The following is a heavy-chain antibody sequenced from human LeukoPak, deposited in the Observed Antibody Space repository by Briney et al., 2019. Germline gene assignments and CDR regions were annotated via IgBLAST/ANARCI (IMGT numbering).Heavy chain of an antibody. CDR2: IIPIFGTA. J-gene: IGHJ4*02. V-gene: IGHV1-69*05. CDR3: ARVEMYGGSGTWEFDY. D-gene: IGHD3-10*01. Sequence: GASVKVSCKASGGTFSSYAISWVRQAPGQGLEWMGGIIPIFGTANYAQKFQGRVTITTDESTSTAYMELSSLRSEDTAVYYCARVEMYGGSGTWEFDYWGQGTLVTVSS. CDR1: GGTFSSYA.